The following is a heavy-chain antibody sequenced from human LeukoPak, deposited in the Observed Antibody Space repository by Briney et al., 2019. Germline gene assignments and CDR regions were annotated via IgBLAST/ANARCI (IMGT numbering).Heavy chain of an antibody. CDR1: GSSFTTYW. CDR2: IYPDDSDT. V-gene: IGHV5-51*01. CDR3: ARLGVASGFDY. D-gene: IGHD2-21*01. J-gene: IGHJ4*02. Sequence: GASLEISCEASGSSFTTYWIGWGRQLPGKGVEWMGIIYPDDSDTKYSTSFQGQVTISADKSITTAYLQWSSLKASDTAMYYCARLGVASGFDYWGQGTLVTVSS.